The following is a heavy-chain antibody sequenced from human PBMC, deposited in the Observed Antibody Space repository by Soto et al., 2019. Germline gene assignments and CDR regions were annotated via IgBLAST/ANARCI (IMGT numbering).Heavy chain of an antibody. V-gene: IGHV1-69*12. CDR3: ARERASRGYFQH. Sequence: QVQLVQSGAEVKKPGSSVKVSCKASGGTFSSYAISWVRQAPGQGLEWMGGIIPIFGTANYAQKFQGRVTITADEATRTAYMELSSLRSEDTAVYYCARERASRGYFQHWGKGTLVTVSS. CDR2: IIPIFGTA. J-gene: IGHJ1*01. CDR1: GGTFSSYA.